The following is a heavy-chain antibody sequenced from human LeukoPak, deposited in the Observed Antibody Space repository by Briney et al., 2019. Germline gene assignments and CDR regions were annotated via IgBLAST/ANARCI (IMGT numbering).Heavy chain of an antibody. J-gene: IGHJ4*02. CDR2: INHSGST. CDR1: GGSFSGYY. Sequence: SETPSLTCAVYGGSFSGYYWSWIRQPPGKGLEWIGEINHSGSTNYNPSLKSRVTISVDTSKNQFSLKLSSVTAADTAVYYCARADGYSFDYWGQGTLVTVSS. D-gene: IGHD5-18*01. V-gene: IGHV4-34*01. CDR3: ARADGYSFDY.